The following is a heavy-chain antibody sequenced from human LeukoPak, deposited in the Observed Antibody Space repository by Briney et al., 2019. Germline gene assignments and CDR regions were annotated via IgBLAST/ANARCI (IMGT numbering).Heavy chain of an antibody. CDR3: AAYDSWSGYPLDP. CDR2: ISPSNGHT. J-gene: IGHJ5*02. Sequence: ASVKVSCKTSVYTFTTYSIIWVRQAPGQGLEWAGWISPSNGHTNYAQKLQDRVTMTTYTSTSTVYMELRSLRSDDTAVYYCAAYDSWSGYPLDPWGQGTLVTVSS. V-gene: IGHV1-18*01. CDR1: VYTFTTYS. D-gene: IGHD3-3*01.